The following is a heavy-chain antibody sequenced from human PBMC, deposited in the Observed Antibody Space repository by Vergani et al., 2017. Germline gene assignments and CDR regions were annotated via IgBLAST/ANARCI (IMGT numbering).Heavy chain of an antibody. CDR2: IIPIFGTA. CDR3: ARDRDDFWSGYSLNYYYYMDV. CDR1: GGTFSSYA. Sequence: QVQLVQSGAEVKKPGASVKVSCKASGGTFSSYAISWVRQAPGQGLEWMGGIIPIFGTANYAQKFQGSVTITADESTSTAYMDLGSLRSEDTDVYYCARDRDDFWSGYSLNYYYYMDVWGKGTTVTVSS. V-gene: IGHV1-69*01. D-gene: IGHD3-3*01. J-gene: IGHJ6*03.